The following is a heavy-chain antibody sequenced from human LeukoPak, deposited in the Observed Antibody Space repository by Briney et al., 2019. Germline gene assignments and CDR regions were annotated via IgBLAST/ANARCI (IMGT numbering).Heavy chain of an antibody. CDR1: GFTFSAYA. D-gene: IGHD6-13*01. J-gene: IGHJ4*02. Sequence: PGGSLRLSCSASGFTFSAYAMHWVRQAPGKGLEYVSAISSNGGSTYYADSVKGRFTISRDNSKNTLFLQMTRLRVEDTAVYYCAKLSTGYSSSWYDYWGQGTLVTVSS. CDR3: AKLSTGYSSSWYDY. V-gene: IGHV3-64D*06. CDR2: ISSNGGST.